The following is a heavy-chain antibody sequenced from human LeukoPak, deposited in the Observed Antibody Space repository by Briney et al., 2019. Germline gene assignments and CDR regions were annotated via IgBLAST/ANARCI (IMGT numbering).Heavy chain of an antibody. D-gene: IGHD4-23*01. J-gene: IGHJ6*02. CDR2: ISYDGSNK. CDR3: AKDDYGGNSPYYYLYYGMDV. Sequence: GGSLRLSCAASGFTFSSYGMHWVRQAPGKGLEWVAVISYDGSNKYYADSVKGRFTISRDNSKNTLYLQMNSLRAEDTAVYYCAKDDYGGNSPYYYLYYGMDVWGQGTTVTVSS. CDR1: GFTFSSYG. V-gene: IGHV3-30*18.